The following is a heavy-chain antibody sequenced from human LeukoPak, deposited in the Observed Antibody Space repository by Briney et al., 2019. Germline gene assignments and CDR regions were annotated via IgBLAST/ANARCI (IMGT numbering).Heavy chain of an antibody. V-gene: IGHV4-39*01. D-gene: IGHD6-19*01. Sequence: SETLSLTCSVSGGSINISGYFWGWVRQPPGKGLEWIGSIYYAGSTYYNPSLKSRVAVSKDTSRNQFALRLSSVTAADTAVYYCARQIGSSGPDCWGQGTLVTVSS. CDR1: GGSINISGYF. CDR3: ARQIGSSGPDC. CDR2: IYYAGST. J-gene: IGHJ4*02.